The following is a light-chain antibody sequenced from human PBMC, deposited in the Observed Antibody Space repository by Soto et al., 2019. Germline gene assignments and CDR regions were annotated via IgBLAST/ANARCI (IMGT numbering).Light chain of an antibody. CDR1: QSLLHSNGYNY. CDR3: MQALHPPPT. J-gene: IGKJ4*01. V-gene: IGKV2-28*01. Sequence: DIVMTQSPLSLPVTPGEPASISCRSSQSLLHSNGYNYLDWYLQKPGQSPQLLIYLGSNRASGVPDRFSGSGSGTDFTLKISRVEAEDVGIYHCMQALHPPPTFGGGTKVEIK. CDR2: LGS.